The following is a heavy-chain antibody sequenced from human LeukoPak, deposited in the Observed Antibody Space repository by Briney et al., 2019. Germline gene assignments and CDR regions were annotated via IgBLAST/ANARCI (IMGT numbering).Heavy chain of an antibody. J-gene: IGHJ3*02. CDR3: AKVGTGVSNAFDI. Sequence: PGGSLRLSCAASGFTFDDYAMHWVRQAPGKGLEWGSGISWNSGSIGYADSVKGRFTISRDNAKNSLYLQMSSLRAEDTALYYCAKVGTGVSNAFDIWGQGTMVTVSS. D-gene: IGHD2-8*01. CDR1: GFTFDDYA. CDR2: ISWNSGSI. V-gene: IGHV3-9*01.